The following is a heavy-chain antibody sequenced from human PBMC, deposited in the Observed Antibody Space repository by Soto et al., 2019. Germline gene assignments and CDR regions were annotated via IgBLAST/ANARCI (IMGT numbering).Heavy chain of an antibody. CDR2: ISYSGSA. Sequence: SETLSLTCTVSGGSMSSHYWTWLRQPPGKGLEWIGYISYSGSAYYNPSLKSRVTISADTSRNQFSLKLSSVIAADTAVYYCARADPDASVGYWGQGTLVTVSS. J-gene: IGHJ4*02. V-gene: IGHV4-59*11. CDR1: GGSMSSHY. CDR3: ARADPDASVGY. D-gene: IGHD3-16*01.